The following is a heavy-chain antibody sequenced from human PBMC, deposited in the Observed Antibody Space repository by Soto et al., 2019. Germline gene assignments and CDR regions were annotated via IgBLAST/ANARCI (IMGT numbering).Heavy chain of an antibody. Sequence: QVQLMRSGAEVKKPGSSVKVSCKASGGTFSSYTISWVRQAPGQGLEWMGRIIPILGIANYAQKFQGRVTINAAKSASTAYMELRSLRSADTAVYYCARLHVAYYYDSSGYPWGQGTLVTVSS. CDR3: ARLHVAYYYDSSGYP. CDR2: IIPILGIA. CDR1: GGTFSSYT. D-gene: IGHD3-22*01. J-gene: IGHJ4*02. V-gene: IGHV1-69*02.